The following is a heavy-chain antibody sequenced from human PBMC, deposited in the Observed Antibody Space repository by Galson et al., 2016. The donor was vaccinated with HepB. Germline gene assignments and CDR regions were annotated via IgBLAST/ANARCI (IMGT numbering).Heavy chain of an antibody. J-gene: IGHJ6*02. CDR3: AKGLAYCSGTSCLSYSDSPGGGMDV. D-gene: IGHD2-2*01. V-gene: IGHV3-33*06. CDR2: IWYDGNNK. Sequence: SLRLSCAASGFAFSTFGMHWVRQAPGKGLEWLAVIWYDGNNKYYLNSVKGRFTISRDNSKNMLYLQLSSLRVEDTAVYSCAKGLAYCSGTSCLSYSDSPGGGMDVWGQGTTVTVSS. CDR1: GFAFSTFG.